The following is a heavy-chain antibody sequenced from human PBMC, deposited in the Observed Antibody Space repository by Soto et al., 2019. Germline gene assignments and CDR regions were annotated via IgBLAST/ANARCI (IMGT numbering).Heavy chain of an antibody. CDR2: INHSGST. D-gene: IGHD1-26*01. CDR3: ARDLKGGGV. V-gene: IGHV4-34*01. CDR1: GGSFSGYY. J-gene: IGHJ6*02. Sequence: PSETLSLTCAVYGGSFSGYYWSWIRQPPGKELEWIGEINHSGSTNYNPSLKSRVTISVDTSKNQFSLKLSSVTAADTAVYYCARDLKGGGVWGQGTTVTVSS.